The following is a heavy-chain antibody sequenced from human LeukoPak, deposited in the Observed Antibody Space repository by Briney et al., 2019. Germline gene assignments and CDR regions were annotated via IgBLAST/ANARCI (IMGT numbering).Heavy chain of an antibody. D-gene: IGHD3-22*01. J-gene: IGHJ4*02. V-gene: IGHV3-11*04. Sequence: GGSLRLSCAASGFTFSDYYMNWIRQAPGKGLEWVSYISRSDSTIYYADSVKGRFTISRDNAKNSLFLQMNSLRAEDTAVYYCARSSYFDSSGYYPGDFDYWGQGTLVTVSS. CDR2: ISRSDSTI. CDR1: GFTFSDYY. CDR3: ARSSYFDSSGYYPGDFDY.